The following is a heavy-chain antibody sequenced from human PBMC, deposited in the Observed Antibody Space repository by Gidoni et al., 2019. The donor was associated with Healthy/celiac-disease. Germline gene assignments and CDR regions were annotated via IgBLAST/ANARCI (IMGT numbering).Heavy chain of an antibody. CDR1: EFTVSSYA. V-gene: IGHV3-23*01. D-gene: IGHD6-19*01. Sequence: EVQLLESGGGLVQPGGSLRLSCAASEFTVSSYAMIWVRQSPGKGLEWVSAISVSCGSTSYADSEKGRFTIARDNSKNTLYLQMNSLRAEDTALYYCAKGPRIAVDPSGCDYWGQGTLVTVSS. J-gene: IGHJ4*02. CDR3: AKGPRIAVDPSGCDY. CDR2: ISVSCGST.